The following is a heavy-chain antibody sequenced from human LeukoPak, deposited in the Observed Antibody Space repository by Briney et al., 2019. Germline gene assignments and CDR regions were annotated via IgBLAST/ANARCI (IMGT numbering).Heavy chain of an antibody. D-gene: IGHD6-19*01. J-gene: IGHJ3*02. CDR1: GFTFSSYS. CDR2: ISSSSSTI. V-gene: IGHV3-48*01. Sequence: VGSLRLSCAASGFTFSSYSMNWVRQAPGKGLEWVSYISSSSSTIYYADSVKGRFTISRDNSKNTLYLQMNSLRAEDTAVYYCAEGTSGWYGNAFDIWGQGTMVTVSS. CDR3: AEGTSGWYGNAFDI.